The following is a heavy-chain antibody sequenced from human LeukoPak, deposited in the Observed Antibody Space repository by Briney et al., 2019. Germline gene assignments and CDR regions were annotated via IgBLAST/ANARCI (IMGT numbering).Heavy chain of an antibody. Sequence: GESLKISCKGSGYSFTSYWIGWVRQMPGKGLEGMGIIYPGDSDTRYSPSFQGQVTISADKSISTAYLQWSSLKASDTAMYYCARGIKQRNWYFDLWGRGTLVTVSS. CDR2: IYPGDSDT. D-gene: IGHD6-25*01. CDR3: ARGIKQRNWYFDL. CDR1: GYSFTSYW. J-gene: IGHJ2*01. V-gene: IGHV5-51*01.